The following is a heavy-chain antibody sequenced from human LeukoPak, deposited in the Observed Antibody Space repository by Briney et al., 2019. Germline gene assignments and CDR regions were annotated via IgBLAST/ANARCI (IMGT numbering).Heavy chain of an antibody. Sequence: PSETLSLTCTVSGGSISSYYWSWIRQPPGKGLEWIGYIYYSGSTNYNPFLKSRVTISVDTSKNQFSLKLSSVTAADTAVYYCAREEWLLHHFDYWGQGTLVTVSS. V-gene: IGHV4-59*08. J-gene: IGHJ4*02. CDR3: AREEWLLHHFDY. CDR2: IYYSGST. CDR1: GGSISSYY. D-gene: IGHD5-12*01.